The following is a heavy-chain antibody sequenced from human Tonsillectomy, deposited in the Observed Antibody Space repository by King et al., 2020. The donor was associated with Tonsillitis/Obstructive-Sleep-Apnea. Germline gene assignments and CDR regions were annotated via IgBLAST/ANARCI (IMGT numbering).Heavy chain of an antibody. CDR1: VYTFTSYY. Sequence: VQLVQSGAEVKKPGASVKVSCKASVYTFTSYYMHWVRQAPGQGLEWMVIINHSGGRTSYAQKFQGRVTMTRDTSTSTVYMELSSLRSEDTAVYYCARALGPGSYMDVWGKGTTVTVSS. CDR3: ARALGPGSYMDV. V-gene: IGHV1-46*01. D-gene: IGHD1-26*01. J-gene: IGHJ6*03. CDR2: INHSGGRT.